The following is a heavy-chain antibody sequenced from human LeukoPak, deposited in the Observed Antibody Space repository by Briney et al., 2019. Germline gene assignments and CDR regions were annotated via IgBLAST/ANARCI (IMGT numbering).Heavy chain of an antibody. V-gene: IGHV4-38-2*01. CDR2: IYHSGNT. Sequence: SETLSLTCAVSRYSITRGYYWAWIRQPPGKGLEWIRSIYHSGNTYYNPSLKSRLTMSVDTSKNRFSLNLRSVTAADTAVYFCARAYSGTWYGGDTFDIWGQGTMVTVSS. CDR3: ARAYSGTWYGGDTFDI. J-gene: IGHJ3*02. CDR1: RYSITRGYY. D-gene: IGHD1-26*01.